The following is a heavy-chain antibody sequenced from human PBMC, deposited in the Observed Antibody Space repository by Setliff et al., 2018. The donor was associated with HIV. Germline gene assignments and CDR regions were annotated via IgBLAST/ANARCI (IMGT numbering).Heavy chain of an antibody. J-gene: IGHJ4*02. V-gene: IGHV4-34*01. CDR2: INHSGST. Sequence: SETLSLTCAVYGGSFSSYFWSWIRQPPGKGLEWIGVINHSGSTNYSPSLKSRVTISVDTSKKQFSLKLSSVTAADTAVYYCARAYNVYDYRFDSSGYDYWGQGTLVTVSS. CDR3: ARAYNVYDYRFDSSGYDY. CDR1: GGSFSSYF. D-gene: IGHD3-22*01.